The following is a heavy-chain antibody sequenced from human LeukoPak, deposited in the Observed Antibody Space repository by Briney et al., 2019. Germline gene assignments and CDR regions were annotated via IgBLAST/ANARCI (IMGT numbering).Heavy chain of an antibody. CDR3: ASGIVGAHVDPTPHDAFDI. CDR1: GYTFTSYG. CDR2: INPNSGGT. Sequence: ASVKVSCKASGYTFTSYGISWVRRAPGQGLEWMGWINPNSGGTNYAQKFQGRVTMTRDTSISTAYMELSRLRSDDTAVYYCASGIVGAHVDPTPHDAFDIWGQGTMVTVSS. V-gene: IGHV1-2*02. D-gene: IGHD1-26*01. J-gene: IGHJ3*02.